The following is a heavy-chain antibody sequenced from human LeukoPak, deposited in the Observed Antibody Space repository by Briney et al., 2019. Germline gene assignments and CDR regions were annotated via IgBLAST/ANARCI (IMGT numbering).Heavy chain of an antibody. D-gene: IGHD3-10*01. CDR1: GGSISSGGYY. CDR2: IYHSGST. Sequence: SETLSLTCTVSGGSISSGGYYWSWIRQPPGKGLEWIGYIYHSGSTYYNPSLKSRVAISVDRSKNQFSLKLSSVTAADTAVYYCARDGGSGSPNWFDPWGQGTLVTVSS. V-gene: IGHV4-30-2*01. J-gene: IGHJ5*02. CDR3: ARDGGSGSPNWFDP.